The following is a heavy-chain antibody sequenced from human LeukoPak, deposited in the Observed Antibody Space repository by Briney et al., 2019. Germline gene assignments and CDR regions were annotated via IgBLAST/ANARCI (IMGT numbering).Heavy chain of an antibody. CDR1: GYTFTSYG. J-gene: IGHJ4*02. V-gene: IGHV1-18*01. D-gene: IGHD3-22*01. CDR3: ARGRSLHDPYDIIDY. Sequence: GASVKVSCKASGYTFTSYGISWVRQAPGQGLEWMGWISAYNGNTNYAQKLQGRVTMTTDTPTSTAYMELRSLRSDDTAVYYCARGRSLHDPYDIIDYWGQGTLVTVSS. CDR2: ISAYNGNT.